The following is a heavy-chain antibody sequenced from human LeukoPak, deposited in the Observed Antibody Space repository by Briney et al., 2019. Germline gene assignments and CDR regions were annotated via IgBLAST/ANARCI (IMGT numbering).Heavy chain of an antibody. CDR1: GYSINSGFY. CDR3: ARGVGLTQGGAFDF. Sequence: SETLSLTCTVSGYSINSGFYWGWTRQPPGKGLEWIGSIYHSGSTHYKSSLKSRVTISVDTSKNQLSLKLTSVTAADTAVYYCARGVGLTQGGAFDFWGQGTLVTVSS. D-gene: IGHD3-16*01. CDR2: IYHSGST. J-gene: IGHJ4*02. V-gene: IGHV4-38-2*02.